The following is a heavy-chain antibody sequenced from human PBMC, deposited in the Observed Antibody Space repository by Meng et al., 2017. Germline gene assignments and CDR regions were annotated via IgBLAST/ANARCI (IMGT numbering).Heavy chain of an antibody. CDR2: IWYDGSNK. Sequence: GGSLRLSCAASGFTFSSYGMHWVRQAPGKGLEWVAVIWYDGSNKYYADSVKGRFTISRDNSKNTLYLQMNSLRAEDTAVYYCARELWFGNPFDIWGQGTTVTVSS. CDR3: ARELWFGNPFDI. CDR1: GFTFSSYG. D-gene: IGHD3-10*01. J-gene: IGHJ3*02. V-gene: IGHV3-33*01.